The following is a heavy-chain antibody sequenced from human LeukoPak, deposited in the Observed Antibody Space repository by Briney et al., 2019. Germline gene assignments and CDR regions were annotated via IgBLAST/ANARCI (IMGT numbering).Heavy chain of an antibody. D-gene: IGHD3-10*01. CDR3: ARGDYYGSGSYYKFDY. CDR1: GFTFSDYY. Sequence: KPGGSLRLSCAASGFTFSDYYMSWIRQAPGKGLEWVSYISSSSYTNYADSVKGRFTISRDNAKNSLYLRMNSLRAEDTAVYYCARGDYYGSGSYYKFDYWGQGTLVTVSS. J-gene: IGHJ4*02. CDR2: ISSSSYT. V-gene: IGHV3-11*06.